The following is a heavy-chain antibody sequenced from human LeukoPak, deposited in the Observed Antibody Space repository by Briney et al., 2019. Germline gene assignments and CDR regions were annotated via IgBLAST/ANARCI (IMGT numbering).Heavy chain of an antibody. J-gene: IGHJ4*02. CDR1: EFTFSSYS. V-gene: IGHV3-21*01. CDR3: ARSSVRVGPEDY. Sequence: GGSLRLSCAASEFTFSSYSMNWVRQAPGKGLEWVSSISSSSSYIYYADSVKGRFTISRDNAKNSLYLQMNSLRAEDTAVYYCARSSVRVGPEDYWGQGTLVTVSS. D-gene: IGHD1-26*01. CDR2: ISSSSSYI.